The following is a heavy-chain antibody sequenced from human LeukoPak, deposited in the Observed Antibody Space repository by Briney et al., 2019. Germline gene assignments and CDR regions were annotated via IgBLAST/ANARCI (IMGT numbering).Heavy chain of an antibody. D-gene: IGHD1-26*01. CDR2: LAYDGTNE. J-gene: IGHJ6*03. V-gene: IGHV3-30*04. CDR3: ARDPYSGGYGAYYYYYMDL. CDR1: GFTFTAYA. Sequence: PGGSLRLSCAASGFTFTAYAMHWVRQAPGKGLEWVALLAYDGTNEAYTNSVKGRFTISRDNAKNSLYLQMNGLRVEDTAVYYCARDPYSGGYGAYYYYYMDLWGKGTTVSISS.